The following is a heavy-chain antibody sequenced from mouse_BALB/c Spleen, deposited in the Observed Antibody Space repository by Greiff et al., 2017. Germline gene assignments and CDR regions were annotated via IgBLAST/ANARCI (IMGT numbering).Heavy chain of an antibody. CDR2: ISSGGSYT. J-gene: IGHJ4*01. Sequence: EVQRVESGGDLVKPGGSLKLSCAASGFTFSSYGMSWVRQTPDKRLEWVATISSGGSYTYYPDSVKGRFTISRDNAKNTLYLQMSSLKSEDTAMYYCARHNRSYAMDYWGQGTSVTVSS. CDR1: GFTFSSYG. V-gene: IGHV5-6*01. CDR3: ARHNRSYAMDY. D-gene: IGHD2-14*01.